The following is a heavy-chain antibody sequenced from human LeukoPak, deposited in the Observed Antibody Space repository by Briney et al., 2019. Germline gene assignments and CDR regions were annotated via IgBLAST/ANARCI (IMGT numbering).Heavy chain of an antibody. V-gene: IGHV3-11*04. Sequence: NPGGSLRLSCAASGFTFSDYYMSWLRQAPGKGLEWVSYISSSGNTIYYADSVKGRFTNSRDNAKKSLYLQMNSLRAEDTAVYYCARGDPSWGVVVISEAHYWGQGTLVTVSS. J-gene: IGHJ4*02. D-gene: IGHD3-22*01. CDR3: ARGDPSWGVVVISEAHY. CDR2: ISSSGNTI. CDR1: GFTFSDYY.